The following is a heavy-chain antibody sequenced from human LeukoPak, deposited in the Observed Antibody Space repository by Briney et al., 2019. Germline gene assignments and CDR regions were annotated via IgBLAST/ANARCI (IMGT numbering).Heavy chain of an antibody. CDR2: ISGSGGST. CDR3: AKENRLYDAFDI. CDR1: GFAFTDYW. D-gene: IGHD2-2*02. Sequence: GGSLRLSCAASGFAFTDYWMSWVRQAPGKGLEWVSAISGSGGSTYYADSVKGRFTISRDNSKNTLYLQMNSLRAEDTAVYYCAKENRLYDAFDIWGQGTMVTVSS. V-gene: IGHV3-23*01. J-gene: IGHJ3*02.